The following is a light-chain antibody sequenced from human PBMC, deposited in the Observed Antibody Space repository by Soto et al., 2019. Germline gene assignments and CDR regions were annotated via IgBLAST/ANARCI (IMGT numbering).Light chain of an antibody. CDR1: QSISSW. Sequence: DIQMTQSPSTLSASVGDRVTITCRASQSISSWLAWYQEKTGKAPKLLIYDASSLESGVPSKFIGSGAGTEFALTISSLQPDDFATYYCQHYNSYSYTFGQGTKLEI. J-gene: IGKJ2*01. CDR3: QHYNSYSYT. CDR2: DAS. V-gene: IGKV1-5*01.